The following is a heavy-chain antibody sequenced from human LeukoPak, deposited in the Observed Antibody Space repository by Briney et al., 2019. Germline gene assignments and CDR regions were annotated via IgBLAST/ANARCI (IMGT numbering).Heavy chain of an antibody. CDR2: IYYSGST. V-gene: IGHV4-59*08. D-gene: IGHD1-26*01. J-gene: IGHJ3*02. CDR3: ARTEWEPWDAFDI. Sequence: SETLSLTCTVSGGSISSYYWSWIRQPPGKGLEWIGYIYYSGSTNYNPSLKSRVTISIDTSKNQFSLKLNSVTAADTAVYYCARTEWEPWDAFDIWGQGTMVTVSS. CDR1: GGSISSYY.